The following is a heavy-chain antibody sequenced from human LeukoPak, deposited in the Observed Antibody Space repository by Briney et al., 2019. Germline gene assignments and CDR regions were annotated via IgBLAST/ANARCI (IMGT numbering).Heavy chain of an antibody. Sequence: SETLSLTCSVSGGSISGYYWTWIRQPAGKGLEWIGRVYTSGSTHYNPSLKTRLTMSVDTSKNQFSLKLSSVTAADTAVYYCARLITGTTTAFDIWGQGTMVTVSA. V-gene: IGHV4-4*07. D-gene: IGHD1-7*01. CDR1: GGSISGYY. J-gene: IGHJ3*02. CDR3: ARLITGTTTAFDI. CDR2: VYTSGST.